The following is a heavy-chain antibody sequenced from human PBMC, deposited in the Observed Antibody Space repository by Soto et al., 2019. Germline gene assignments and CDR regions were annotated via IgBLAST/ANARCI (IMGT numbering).Heavy chain of an antibody. V-gene: IGHV1-18*01. Sequence: ASVKVSCKASGYTFTSYGISWVRQAPGQGLEWMGWISAYNGNTNYAQKLQGRVTMTTDTSTSTAYMELRSLRSDDTAVYYCARDTALEEWLVKALPYYYMDVWGEGTTVTVSS. CDR1: GYTFTSYG. D-gene: IGHD3-3*01. J-gene: IGHJ6*03. CDR3: ARDTALEEWLVKALPYYYMDV. CDR2: ISAYNGNT.